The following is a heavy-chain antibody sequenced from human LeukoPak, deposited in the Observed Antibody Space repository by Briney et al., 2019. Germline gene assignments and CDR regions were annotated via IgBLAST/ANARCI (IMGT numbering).Heavy chain of an antibody. CDR3: AKNNGDSSGFFDY. V-gene: IGHV3-30*02. D-gene: IGHD6-19*01. CDR2: IRFDGSYK. Sequence: GGSLRLSCAASRFTFSSYGMHWVRQAPGKGLEWVTFIRFDGSYKSYADSVKGRFTISRDNSKNTLYLQMNSLRAEDTAVYYCAKNNGDSSGFFDYWGQGTLVTVSS. J-gene: IGHJ4*02. CDR1: RFTFSSYG.